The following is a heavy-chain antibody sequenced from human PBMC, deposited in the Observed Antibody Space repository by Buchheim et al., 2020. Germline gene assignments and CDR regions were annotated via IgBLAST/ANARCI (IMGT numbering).Heavy chain of an antibody. CDR1: GFTFRSYW. CDR3: ARDLTVGTTVYNWFDP. CDR2: INSDGSSI. Sequence: EVQLVESGGGLVQPGGSLRLSCAASGFTFRSYWMHWVRQAPGKGLVWVSRINSDGSSINYADSVRGRFTISRDNAKKMLYLQMNSLRAEDMAVYYCARDLTVGTTVYNWFDPWGQGTL. V-gene: IGHV3-74*01. J-gene: IGHJ5*02. D-gene: IGHD2-21*02.